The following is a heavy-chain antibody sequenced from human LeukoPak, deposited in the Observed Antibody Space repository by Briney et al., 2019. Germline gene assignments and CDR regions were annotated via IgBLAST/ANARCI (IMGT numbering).Heavy chain of an antibody. CDR2: ISSNGGST. V-gene: IGHV3-64*01. CDR1: GFTFSSYA. J-gene: IGHJ4*02. D-gene: IGHD1-26*01. CDR3: ARGKWELDY. Sequence: GGSLRLSCAASGFTFSSYAMQWVRQAPGKGLEYVSAISSNGGSTYYANSVKGRFTISRDNSKNTLYLQMGSLRAEDMAVYYCARGKWELDYWGQGTLVTVSS.